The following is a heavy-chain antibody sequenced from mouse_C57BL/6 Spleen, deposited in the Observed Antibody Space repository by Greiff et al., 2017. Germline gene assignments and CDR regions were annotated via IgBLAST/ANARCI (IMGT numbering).Heavy chain of an antibody. CDR2: IHPNSGST. CDR1: GYTFTSYW. Sequence: VQLQQPGAELVKPGASVKLSCKASGYTFTSYWMHWVKQRPGQGLAWIGMIHPNSGSTNYNEKFKSKATLTVDKSSSTAYMQLSSLTSEDSAVYYCARDYGSSYWYFDVWGTGTTVTVSS. J-gene: IGHJ1*03. CDR3: ARDYGSSYWYFDV. D-gene: IGHD1-1*01. V-gene: IGHV1-64*01.